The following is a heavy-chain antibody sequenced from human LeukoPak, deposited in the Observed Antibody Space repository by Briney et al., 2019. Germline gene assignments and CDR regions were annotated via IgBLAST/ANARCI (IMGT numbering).Heavy chain of an antibody. Sequence: TGGSLRLSCAASGFTFCVFWMSWVRQAPGKGLEWAANIKQDGSEKYYVDSVKGRFTISRDNDNNSMYLQINSLRAEDTAVYYCARYHGGYFAYWGQGTLVTVSS. CDR3: ARYHGGYFAY. D-gene: IGHD4-23*01. CDR1: GFTFCVFW. CDR2: IKQDGSEK. J-gene: IGHJ4*02. V-gene: IGHV3-7*01.